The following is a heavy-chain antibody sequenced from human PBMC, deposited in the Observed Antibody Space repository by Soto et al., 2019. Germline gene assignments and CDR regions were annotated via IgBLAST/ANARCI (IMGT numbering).Heavy chain of an antibody. V-gene: IGHV4-59*01. CDR2: IYYSGST. Sequence: QVQLQESGPGLVKPSETLSLTCTVSGGSISSYYWSWIRQPPGKGLEWIGYIYYSGSTNYNPSLKSRVTISVDTSKNQFSLKLSSVTAADTAVYYCARGVVYGEFDYWGQGTLVTVSS. CDR1: GGSISSYY. D-gene: IGHD2-8*02. CDR3: ARGVVYGEFDY. J-gene: IGHJ4*02.